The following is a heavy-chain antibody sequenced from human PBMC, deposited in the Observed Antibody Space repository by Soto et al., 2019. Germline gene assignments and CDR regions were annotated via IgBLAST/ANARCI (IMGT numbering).Heavy chain of an antibody. V-gene: IGHV1-18*01. D-gene: IGHD2-15*01. Sequence: ASVKVSCKASGYTFTNSGFSWVRQAPGQGLEWVGWIRVNNGDTHYAQKFQGRVTMTTDASMSTAYMELRGLRSDDTAVYYCARDARTLRYCSGGSCYSYFQHWGQGTLVTVSS. CDR2: IRVNNGDT. CDR1: GYTFTNSG. CDR3: ARDARTLRYCSGGSCYSYFQH. J-gene: IGHJ1*01.